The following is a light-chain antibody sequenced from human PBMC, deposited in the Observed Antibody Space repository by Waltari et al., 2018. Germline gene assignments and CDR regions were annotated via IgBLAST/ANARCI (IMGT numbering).Light chain of an antibody. Sequence: AIQLTQSPSSLSASVGDRVTITCRASQGISSALAWYQQKPGKAPKLLIYDASSLESVVPSRFIGSGSGTDFTLTISSLQPEDFATYYCQQFNSYPITFGQGTRLEIK. CDR1: QGISSA. J-gene: IGKJ5*01. CDR2: DAS. V-gene: IGKV1-13*02. CDR3: QQFNSYPIT.